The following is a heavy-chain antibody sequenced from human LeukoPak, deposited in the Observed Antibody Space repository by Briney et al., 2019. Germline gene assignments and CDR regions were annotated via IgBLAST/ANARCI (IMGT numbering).Heavy chain of an antibody. J-gene: IGHJ3*02. V-gene: IGHV1-2*06. Sequence: ASVKVSCKASGYTFTGYYMHWVRQAPGQGLEWMGRINPNSSGTNYAQKFQGRVTMTRDTSISTAYMELSRLRSDDTAVYYCARGVGYYYAFDIWGQGTMVTVSS. CDR2: INPNSSGT. CDR1: GYTFTGYY. CDR3: ARGVGYYYAFDI. D-gene: IGHD3-22*01.